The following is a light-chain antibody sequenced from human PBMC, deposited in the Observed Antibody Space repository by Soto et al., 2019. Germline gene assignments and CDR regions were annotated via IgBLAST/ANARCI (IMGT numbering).Light chain of an antibody. CDR1: QDINNY. CDR2: DAS. CDR3: QQSNDLVS. Sequence: IHMTQSQSSLSASVGDRVTITCQASQDINNYVNWYQQKPGKAPKLLIFDASTLKTGVPSRFSGSGSGTDFSFTISSLQPEDIATYYCQQSNDLVSFGQGTRLEIK. J-gene: IGKJ5*01. V-gene: IGKV1-33*01.